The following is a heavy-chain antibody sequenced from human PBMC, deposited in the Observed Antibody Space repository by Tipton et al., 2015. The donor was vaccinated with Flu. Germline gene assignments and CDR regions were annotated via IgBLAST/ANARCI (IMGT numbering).Heavy chain of an antibody. V-gene: IGHV4-59*08. CDR1: GDSMGTYS. CDR3: ARVGSDNSALD. CDR2: TTYSGTT. J-gene: IGHJ4*02. D-gene: IGHD4/OR15-4a*01. Sequence: TLSLTCTVSGDSMGTYSWSWIRQPPGKGLEWIGYTTYSGTTSYNPSLQSRVSISIDTSKNQFFLKLTFVTAADTATYYCARVGSDNSALDWGQGTPVTVSS.